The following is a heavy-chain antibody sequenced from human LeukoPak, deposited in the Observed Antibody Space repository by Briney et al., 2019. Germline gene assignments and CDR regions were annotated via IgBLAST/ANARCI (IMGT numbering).Heavy chain of an antibody. D-gene: IGHD6-13*01. CDR2: IYYSGST. CDR3: ARQYIAAANLYFDH. V-gene: IGHV4-39*01. J-gene: IGHJ4*02. Sequence: SETLSLTCSVSGGXISSGSYYWGWIRQPPGKGLEWIGSIYYSGSTYYNPSLKSRVTISVDTSKNQFSLKLSSVTAADTAVYYCARQYIAAANLYFDHWGQGTLVTVSS. CDR1: GGXISSGSYY.